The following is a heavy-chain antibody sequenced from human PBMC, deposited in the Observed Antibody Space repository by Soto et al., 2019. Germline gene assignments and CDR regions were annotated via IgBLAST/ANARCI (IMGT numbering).Heavy chain of an antibody. CDR1: GGTYNSYS. J-gene: IGHJ6*02. V-gene: IGHV1-69*13. D-gene: IGHD1-1*01. CDR3: SRWFVTGSEYNYYYYGMDV. CDR2: IIPIFGTT. Sequence: PAKVSCKASGGTYNSYSIGWVRQAHGQRIKWMGGIIPIFGTTNYPQKLQGRVNLTADETTRTAYMELSTLRSKNTAVYYCSRWFVTGSEYNYYYYGMDVRGQGTTVTVSS.